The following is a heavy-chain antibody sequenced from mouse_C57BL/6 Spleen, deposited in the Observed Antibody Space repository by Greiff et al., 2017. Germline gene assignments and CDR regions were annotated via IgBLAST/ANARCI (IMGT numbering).Heavy chain of an antibody. Sequence: DVMLVESGGGLVKPGGSLKLSCAASGFTFSSYAMSWVRQTPEKRLEWVATISDGGSYTYYPDNVKGRFTISRDNAKNNLYLQMSHLKSEDTAMYYCARDRVVAKYFDVWGTRTTVTVSA. CDR1: GFTFSSYA. V-gene: IGHV5-4*01. CDR3: ARDRVVAKYFDV. J-gene: IGHJ1*03. CDR2: ISDGGSYT. D-gene: IGHD1-1*01.